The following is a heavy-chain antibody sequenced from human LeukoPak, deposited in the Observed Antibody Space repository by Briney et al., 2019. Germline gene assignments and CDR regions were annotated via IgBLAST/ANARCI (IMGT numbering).Heavy chain of an antibody. CDR3: ARARGYSGYAYFDY. Sequence: SETLSLTCTVSGGSISGSSYYWGWIRQPPGKGLEWIGSVSYSGTAYYSPSLKSRVTISVDTSKNLFSLKLSSVTAADTAVYYCARARGYSGYAYFDYWGQGTLVTVSS. J-gene: IGHJ4*02. D-gene: IGHD5-12*01. CDR2: VSYSGTA. CDR1: GGSISGSSYY. V-gene: IGHV4-39*07.